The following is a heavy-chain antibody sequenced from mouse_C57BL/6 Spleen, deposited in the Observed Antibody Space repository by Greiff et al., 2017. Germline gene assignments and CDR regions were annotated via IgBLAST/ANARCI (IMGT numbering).Heavy chain of an antibody. CDR3: AQRENYGSSYVYWYFDV. CDR1: GFSLSTSGMG. J-gene: IGHJ1*03. CDR2: IYWDDDK. V-gene: IGHV8-12*01. Sequence: QVTLKVSGPGILQSSQTLSLTCSFSGFSLSTSGMGVSWIRQPSGKGLEWLAHIYWDDDKRYNPSLKGRLTISKDTSRNHVFLKITSVDTADTATYYCAQRENYGSSYVYWYFDVWGTGTTVTVSS. D-gene: IGHD1-1*01.